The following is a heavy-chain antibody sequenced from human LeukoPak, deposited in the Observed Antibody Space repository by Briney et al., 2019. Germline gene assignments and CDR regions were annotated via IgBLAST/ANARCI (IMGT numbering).Heavy chain of an antibody. J-gene: IGHJ3*02. Sequence: SETLSLTCTVSGGSISSYYWSWVRQPAGKGLEWIGRIYTSGSTNYNPSLKSRVTMSVDTSKNQFSLKLSYVTAADTDVYYCARDNHRRSGWLKGELDAFDIWGQGTMVTVSS. CDR3: ARDNHRRSGWLKGELDAFDI. D-gene: IGHD6-19*01. V-gene: IGHV4-4*07. CDR1: GGSISSYY. CDR2: IYTSGST.